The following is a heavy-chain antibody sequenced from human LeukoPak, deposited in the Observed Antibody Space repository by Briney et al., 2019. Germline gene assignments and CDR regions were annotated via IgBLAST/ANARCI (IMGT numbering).Heavy chain of an antibody. CDR1: GDSISSEGYS. D-gene: IGHD2-15*01. J-gene: IGHJ6*02. V-gene: IGHV4-30-2*01. Sequence: SQTLSLTCAVSGDSISSEGYSWSWIRQPPGKVLEWIGYIYHSGSTYYNPSLKSRVTISVDRSKNQFSLTLSSVTAADTAVYYCASETRYCGGGSCYSGTDVWGQGTTVTVSS. CDR2: IYHSGST. CDR3: ASETRYCGGGSCYSGTDV.